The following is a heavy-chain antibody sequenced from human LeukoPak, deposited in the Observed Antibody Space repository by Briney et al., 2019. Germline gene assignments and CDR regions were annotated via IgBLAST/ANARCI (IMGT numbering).Heavy chain of an antibody. D-gene: IGHD4-17*01. Sequence: GGSLRLSCAASGFTFSSYWRHWVRQAPGKGLVWVSRINTDGSSTSYADSVKGRFTISRDNARSTLYLQMNSLRAEDTAVYYCARGGYGDDDLFEYWGQGTLVTVSS. CDR1: GFTFSSYW. CDR2: INTDGSST. V-gene: IGHV3-74*01. J-gene: IGHJ4*02. CDR3: ARGGYGDDDLFEY.